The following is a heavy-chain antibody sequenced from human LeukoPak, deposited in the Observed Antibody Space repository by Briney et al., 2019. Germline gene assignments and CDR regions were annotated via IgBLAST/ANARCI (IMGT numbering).Heavy chain of an antibody. CDR2: ISGSGGST. CDR1: GFTFSSYS. CDR3: AKCILTGYYKGYMDV. V-gene: IGHV3-23*01. Sequence: GGSLRLSCAASGFTFSSYSMNWVRQAPGKGLEWVSAISGSGGSTNYADSVKGRFTISRDNSKNTLYLQMNSLRAEDTAVYYCAKCILTGYYKGYMDVWGKGTTVTISS. J-gene: IGHJ6*03. D-gene: IGHD3-9*01.